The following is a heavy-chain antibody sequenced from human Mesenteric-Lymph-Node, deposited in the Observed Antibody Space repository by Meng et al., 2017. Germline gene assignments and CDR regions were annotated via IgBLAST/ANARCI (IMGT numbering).Heavy chain of an antibody. J-gene: IGHJ5*02. Sequence: EVRFLESGGGLVQPGGSLRLSCAVSGFIFSDYAMSWVRQAPGKGLEWVAPISGTGGNTYYADSGKGRFTVARNNPKNTLYLQMNSLRVDDTAVYYCAKMEPGWYVKTWGQETLVTVS. CDR3: AKMEPGWYVKT. CDR1: GFIFSDYA. D-gene: IGHD6-19*01. V-gene: IGHV3-23*01. CDR2: ISGTGGNT.